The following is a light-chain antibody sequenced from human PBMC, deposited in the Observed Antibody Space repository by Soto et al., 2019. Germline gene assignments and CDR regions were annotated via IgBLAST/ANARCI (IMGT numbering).Light chain of an antibody. CDR1: RSNIGAGYD. J-gene: IGLJ1*01. CDR2: SFN. V-gene: IGLV1-40*01. Sequence: QSLLTQPPSVSGAPGQTVTISCTGGRSNIGAGYDIHWYQFLPGTAPKLLLYSFNKRPSGIPDRFSGSKSGTSASLAITGLQPEDEADYYCQSYDDSLSGSGVFGTGTKVTVL. CDR3: QSYDDSLSGSGV.